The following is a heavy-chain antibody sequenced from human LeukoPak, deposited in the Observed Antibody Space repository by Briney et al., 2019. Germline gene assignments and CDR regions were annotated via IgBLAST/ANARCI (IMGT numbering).Heavy chain of an antibody. V-gene: IGHV4-4*07. D-gene: IGHD4-17*01. J-gene: IGHJ3*02. Sequence: SETLSLTCSVSSGSISPDYWNWIRRPAGKGLECIGRIDSSGNTHYNPSLKSRVTMSVDTSKKQFSLKLRSLTAADTAVYFCARDQGGDYPQAFDIWGQGTIVTVSS. CDR3: ARDQGGDYPQAFDI. CDR1: SGSISPDY. CDR2: IDSSGNT.